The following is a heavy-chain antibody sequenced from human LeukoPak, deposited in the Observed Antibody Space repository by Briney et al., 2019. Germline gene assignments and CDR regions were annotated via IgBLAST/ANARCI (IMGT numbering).Heavy chain of an antibody. V-gene: IGHV3-74*01. CDR3: VRDVGFFHMDV. J-gene: IGHJ6*03. Sequence: GGSLRLSCAASGFTFSSYWMHWVRQAPGKGLVWVSRINSDGSSTSYADSVKGRFTISRDDAKNTLYLQMNSLRVEDTAVYYCVRDVGFFHMDVWGKGTTVTVSS. CDR1: GFTFSSYW. CDR2: INSDGSST. D-gene: IGHD1-26*01.